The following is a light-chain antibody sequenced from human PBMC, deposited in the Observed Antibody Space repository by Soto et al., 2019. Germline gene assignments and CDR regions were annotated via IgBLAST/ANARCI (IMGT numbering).Light chain of an antibody. J-gene: IGLJ2*01. CDR2: KDS. Sequence: SYELTQPPSVSVSLGQMARITCSGEALPKKYAYWYQQKPGQFPVLVIYKDSERPSGIPERFSGSSSGTIVTLTISGVQAXDEADYYCLSADSSGTVVFGGGTKLTVL. CDR1: ALPKKY. V-gene: IGLV3-16*01. CDR3: LSADSSGTVV.